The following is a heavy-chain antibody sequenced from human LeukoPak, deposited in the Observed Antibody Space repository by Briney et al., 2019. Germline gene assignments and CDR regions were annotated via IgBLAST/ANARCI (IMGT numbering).Heavy chain of an antibody. CDR3: ARVLTGYFKGDWFDP. V-gene: IGHV1-8*01. CDR1: GYTFTSYD. D-gene: IGHD3-9*01. Sequence: EASVKVSCKASGYTFTSYDINWVRRATGQGLEWIGWMNPNSGNTGYAQKFQGRVTMTRNTSISTAYMELSSLRSEDTAVYYCARVLTGYFKGDWFDPWGQGTLVTVSS. CDR2: MNPNSGNT. J-gene: IGHJ5*02.